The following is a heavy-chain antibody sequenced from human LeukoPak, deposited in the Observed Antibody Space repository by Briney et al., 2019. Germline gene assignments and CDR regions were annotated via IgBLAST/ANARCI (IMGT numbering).Heavy chain of an antibody. Sequence: PGGALRLSCAASGFTFSDYYLTLIGPAPRTGRAWVSYISSSGSTTHYADSVKGRFTISRDNAKNSLYVQMNNLRAEDTAVYYCARVPRSGGSIDYWGQGTLVTVSS. J-gene: IGHJ4*02. CDR3: ARVPRSGGSIDY. CDR1: GFTFSDYY. V-gene: IGHV3-11*01. CDR2: ISSSGSTT. D-gene: IGHD6-19*01.